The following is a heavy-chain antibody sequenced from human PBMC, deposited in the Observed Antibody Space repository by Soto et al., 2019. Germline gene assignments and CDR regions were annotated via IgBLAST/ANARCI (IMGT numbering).Heavy chain of an antibody. D-gene: IGHD1-26*01. V-gene: IGHV3-48*01. CDR2: ISSSSSTI. CDR1: GINFSSYS. Sequence: GVSMRLSCGRAGINFSSYSLKWVRQAPGKGLEWVSYISSSSSTIYYADSVKGRFTISRDNAQNSLYLQMNNLRPDDTAVYSCARVVISGGYLDYWGQRTLVTVSS. J-gene: IGHJ4*02. CDR3: ARVVISGGYLDY.